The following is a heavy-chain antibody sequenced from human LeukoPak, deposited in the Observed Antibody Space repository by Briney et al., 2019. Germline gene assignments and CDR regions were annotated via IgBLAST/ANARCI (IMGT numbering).Heavy chain of an antibody. J-gene: IGHJ4*02. CDR3: ARDVGVYCSSTSRSPLDY. Sequence: SETLSLTCTVSGGSISSSSYYWSWIRQPAGKGLEWIGRIYTSGSTNYNPSLKSRVTMSVDTSKNQFSLKLSSVTAADTAVYYCARDVGVYCSSTSRSPLDYWGQGTLVTVSS. V-gene: IGHV4-61*02. D-gene: IGHD2-2*01. CDR1: GGSISSSSYY. CDR2: IYTSGST.